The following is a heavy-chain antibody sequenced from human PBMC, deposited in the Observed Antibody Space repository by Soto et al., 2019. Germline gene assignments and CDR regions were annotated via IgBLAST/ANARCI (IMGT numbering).Heavy chain of an antibody. CDR3: GVVDRFVTPTPPDV. J-gene: IGHJ6*02. CDR2: ISPYTGNT. D-gene: IGHD3-16*02. CDR1: GYIFVNYG. V-gene: IGHV1-18*01. Sequence: QVQLEQSGDEVKKPGASVKVSCKASGYIFVNYGIAWVRQAPGQGLEWLGWISPYTGNTYYATKVQGRLTLTTDTTPGTAFNDLGGLTSSDPAGYLCGVVDRFVTPTPPDVWGPGNTVNVSS.